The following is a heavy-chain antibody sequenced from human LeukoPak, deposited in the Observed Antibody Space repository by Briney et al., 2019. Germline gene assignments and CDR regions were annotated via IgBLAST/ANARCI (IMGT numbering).Heavy chain of an antibody. CDR1: GFTFNTYV. V-gene: IGHV3-23*01. CDR2: INGPGDYT. D-gene: IGHD3-10*01. Sequence: GGTLRLSCAASGFTFNTYVMTWVRQAPGKGLEWVSAINGPGDYTDYADSVKGRFTMSRDNSKNTVDLLMNSLRVEDTAVYYCAKRSGHSGPGSYSLDYWGQGTLVTVSS. J-gene: IGHJ4*02. CDR3: AKRSGHSGPGSYSLDY.